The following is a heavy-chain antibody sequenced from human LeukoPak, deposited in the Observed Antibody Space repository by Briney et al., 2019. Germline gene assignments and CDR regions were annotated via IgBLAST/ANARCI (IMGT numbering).Heavy chain of an antibody. Sequence: RGSLRPSSAASGFTLSTFALTSGAQTPEKGLEWVSAISGSGGSTYYADSVKGRFTISRDNSKNTLYLLMNSLRAKDTAVYYCAKYRGFGEYFPFFYWGQGTLVTVSS. CDR1: GFTLSTFA. CDR2: ISGSGGST. V-gene: IGHV3-23*01. CDR3: AKYRGFGEYFPFFY. J-gene: IGHJ4*02. D-gene: IGHD3-10*01.